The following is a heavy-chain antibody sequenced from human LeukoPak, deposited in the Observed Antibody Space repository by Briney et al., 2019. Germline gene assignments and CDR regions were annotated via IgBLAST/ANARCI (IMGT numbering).Heavy chain of an antibody. V-gene: IGHV4-59*11. CDR1: GGSISGHY. Sequence: SETLSLTCIVSGGSISGHYWSWIRQHPGMGLEWIGYIYNSDSGSTNYNPPLKSRVTISVDTSKNQFSLKLSSVTAADTAVYYCARGGHYGLDYWGQGTLVTVSS. CDR2: IYNSDSGST. D-gene: IGHD3-10*01. J-gene: IGHJ4*02. CDR3: ARGGHYGLDY.